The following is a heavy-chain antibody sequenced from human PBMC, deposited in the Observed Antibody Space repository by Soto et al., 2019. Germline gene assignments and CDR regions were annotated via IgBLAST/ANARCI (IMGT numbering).Heavy chain of an antibody. Sequence: LRLSCAASGFSFSDHAMTWVRQAPGKGLEWVSVVSGSGNSTYYADSVKGRFTISRDNSNNTLYLQMNSLRAEDTAIYYCAKPNLYCSSTSCYDYWGQGTLVTVSS. CDR2: VSGSGNST. D-gene: IGHD2-2*01. CDR1: GFSFSDHA. J-gene: IGHJ4*02. V-gene: IGHV3-23*01. CDR3: AKPNLYCSSTSCYDY.